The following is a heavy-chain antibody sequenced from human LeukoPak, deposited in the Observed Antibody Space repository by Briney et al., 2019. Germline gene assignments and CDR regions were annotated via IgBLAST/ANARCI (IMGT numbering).Heavy chain of an antibody. CDR1: GGSISSSSYY. V-gene: IGHV4-39*01. J-gene: IGHJ5*02. CDR2: IYYSGTT. Sequence: SETLSLTCTVSGGSISSSSYYWGWIRQPPGKGLEWIGSIYYSGTTYYNPSLKSRVTISVDTSKNQFSLKLSSVTAADTAVYYCARRRYGSGYNWFDPWGQGTLVTVSS. D-gene: IGHD3-10*01. CDR3: ARRRYGSGYNWFDP.